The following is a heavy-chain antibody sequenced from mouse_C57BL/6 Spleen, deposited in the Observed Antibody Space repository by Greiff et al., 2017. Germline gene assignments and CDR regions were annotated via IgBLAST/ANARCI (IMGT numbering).Heavy chain of an antibody. CDR1: GYSFTSYY. CDR3: ARDCYGSTYWYLDF. J-gene: IGHJ1*03. V-gene: IGHV1-66*01. Sequence: QVQLQQSGPELVKPGASVKISCKASGYSFTSYYIHWVKQRPGQGLEWIGWIYPGSGNTKYNEKFKGKDTLTADTSSSPAYMQLSSLTSENSAVYYCARDCYGSTYWYLDFWGTGTTVTVSS. D-gene: IGHD1-1*01. CDR2: IYPGSGNT.